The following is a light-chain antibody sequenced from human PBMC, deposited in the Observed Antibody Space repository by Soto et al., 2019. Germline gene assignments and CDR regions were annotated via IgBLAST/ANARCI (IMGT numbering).Light chain of an antibody. CDR3: QHYGTSAL. Sequence: TQSPSTLSASVGDRVTITCRASQSLTMWLAWYQQKPGQAPRLLIYASNRATGIPDRFSGSGSGTDFTLTISRLEPEDFAVYYCQHYGTSALFGPGTKVEIK. J-gene: IGKJ3*01. V-gene: IGKV3-20*01. CDR2: AS. CDR1: QSLTMW.